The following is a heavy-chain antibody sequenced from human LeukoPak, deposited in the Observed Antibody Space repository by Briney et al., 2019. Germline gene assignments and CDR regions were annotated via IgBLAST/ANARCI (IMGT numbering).Heavy chain of an antibody. J-gene: IGHJ3*02. D-gene: IGHD5-18*01. CDR1: GGSISSYY. CDR3: ARDRGRGYSYGSYAFDI. Sequence: PSETLSLTCTVSGGSISSYYWSWIRQPPGKGLEWIGYIYYSGSTNYNPSLKSRVTISVDTSKNQFSLKLSSVTAADTAVYYCARDRGRGYSYGSYAFDIWGQGTMVTVSS. CDR2: IYYSGST. V-gene: IGHV4-59*01.